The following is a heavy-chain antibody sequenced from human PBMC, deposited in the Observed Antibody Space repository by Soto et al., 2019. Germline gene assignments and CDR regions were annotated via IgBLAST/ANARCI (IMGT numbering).Heavy chain of an antibody. CDR2: ISAYNGNT. J-gene: IGHJ5*02. D-gene: IGHD2-2*03. Sequence: ASVKVSCKASGYTFTSYGISWVRKAPGQGLEWMGWISAYNGNTNYAQKLQGRVTMTTDTSTSTAYMELRSLRSDDTAVYYCARGPDSTGYCSSTSCYSDWFDPWGQGTLVTVSS. CDR3: ARGPDSTGYCSSTSCYSDWFDP. V-gene: IGHV1-18*01. CDR1: GYTFTSYG.